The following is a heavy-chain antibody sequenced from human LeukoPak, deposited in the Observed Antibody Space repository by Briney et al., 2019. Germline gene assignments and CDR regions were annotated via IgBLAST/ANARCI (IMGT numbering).Heavy chain of an antibody. CDR3: ARDSSGYDYSFDAFDI. Sequence: PSETLSLTCTVSGGSISSYYWSWIRQPPGKGLEWIGYIYYGGSTNYNPSLKSRVTISVDTSKNQFSLKLSSVTAADTAVYYCARDSSGYDYSFDAFDIWGQGTMVTVSS. D-gene: IGHD5-12*01. V-gene: IGHV4-59*01. CDR1: GGSISSYY. J-gene: IGHJ3*02. CDR2: IYYGGST.